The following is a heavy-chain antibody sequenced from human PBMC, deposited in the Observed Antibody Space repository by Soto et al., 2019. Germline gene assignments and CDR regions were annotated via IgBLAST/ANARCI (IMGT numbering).Heavy chain of an antibody. V-gene: IGHV3-30*03. J-gene: IGHJ5*02. CDR1: GFTFGNYG. Sequence: GGSLRLSCGASGFTFGNYGMHWVRQGPGKGLEWVAIMSYDGSKQYYADSVKGRFTISRDNSKNTLYLEMNSLGADDSAGYYCARDTRDCSGISCNPVNNWFDHGGQGTLVAVSS. CDR3: ARDTRDCSGISCNPVNNWFDH. D-gene: IGHD2-15*01. CDR2: MSYDGSKQ.